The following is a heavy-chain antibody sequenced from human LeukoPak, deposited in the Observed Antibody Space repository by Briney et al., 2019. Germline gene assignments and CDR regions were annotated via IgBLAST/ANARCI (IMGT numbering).Heavy chain of an antibody. V-gene: IGHV1-8*01. CDR2: MNPNSGNT. J-gene: IGHJ4*02. D-gene: IGHD3-22*01. CDR3: ARGGYYYDSSGYSHLPDY. CDR1: GYTFTSYD. Sequence: GASVKVSCKASGYTFTSYDINWVRQATGQGLEWMGWMNPNSGNTGYAQKFQGRVTMTRNTSISTAYMELSSLRSEDTAVYYCARGGYYYDSSGYSHLPDYWGQGTLVTVSA.